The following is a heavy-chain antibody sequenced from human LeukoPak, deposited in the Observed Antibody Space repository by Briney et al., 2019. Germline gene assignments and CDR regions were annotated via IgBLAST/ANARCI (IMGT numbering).Heavy chain of an antibody. V-gene: IGHV4-34*01. CDR2: INHSGST. CDR1: GGSFSGYY. Sequence: PSETLSLTFAVYGGSFSGYYWSWIRQPPGKGLEWIGEINHSGSTNYNPSLKSRVTISVDTSKNQFSLKLSSVTAADTAVYYCARGRYCSGGSCYRPAFDYWGQGTLVTVSS. CDR3: ARGRYCSGGSCYRPAFDY. J-gene: IGHJ4*02. D-gene: IGHD2-15*01.